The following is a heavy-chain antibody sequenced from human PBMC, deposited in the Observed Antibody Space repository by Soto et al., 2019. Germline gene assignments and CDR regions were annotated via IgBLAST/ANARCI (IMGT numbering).Heavy chain of an antibody. D-gene: IGHD2-21*01. CDR1: GVTLSSYE. Sequence: EVQLVESGGGLVQPGGSLRLSCAVFGVTLSSYEMNWVRQAPGKGLEWVSYINKNGGTVSYADSVKGRFTISRDNAENSLHLQMNSPRAEDTAVYYCATGVWYYFDYWGQGALVTVSS. CDR3: ATGVWYYFDY. J-gene: IGHJ4*02. V-gene: IGHV3-48*03. CDR2: INKNGGTV.